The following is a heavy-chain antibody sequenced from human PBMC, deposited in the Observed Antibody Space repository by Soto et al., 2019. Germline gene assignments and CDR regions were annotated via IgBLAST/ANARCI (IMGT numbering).Heavy chain of an antibody. CDR1: GGSINNAF. CDR3: ARGNNWFFF. CDR2: IYSTGYA. V-gene: IGHV4-4*08. J-gene: IGHJ5*01. Sequence: SETLSLTCLVSGGSINNAFWNWIRHTPGKGLQWVGYIYSTGYAAYNPSLEARATISMDKSRNQVSLRLTSVTAEDTATYYCARGNNWFFFWGQGTPVTVSS.